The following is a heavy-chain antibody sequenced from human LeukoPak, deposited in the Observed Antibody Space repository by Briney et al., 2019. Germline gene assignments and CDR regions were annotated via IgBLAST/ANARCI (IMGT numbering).Heavy chain of an antibody. V-gene: IGHV4-39*01. CDR2: IYYSGST. J-gene: IGHJ5*02. D-gene: IGHD6-13*01. Sequence: PSETLSLTCSVSGDSIRSSSYYWGWIRQPPGKGLEWIGSIYYSGSTNYNPSLKSRVTISVDTSKNQFSLKLSSVTAADTAVYYCARRFSSNWANWFDPWGQGTLVTVSS. CDR1: GDSIRSSSYY. CDR3: ARRFSSNWANWFDP.